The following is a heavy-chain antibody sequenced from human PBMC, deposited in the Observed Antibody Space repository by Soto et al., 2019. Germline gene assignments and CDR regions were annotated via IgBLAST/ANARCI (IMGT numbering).Heavy chain of an antibody. CDR1: GGSISSGGYY. CDR3: ARDKGGYVEWFDP. V-gene: IGHV4-31*03. CDR2: IYYSGST. D-gene: IGHD5-18*01. J-gene: IGHJ5*02. Sequence: QVQLQESGPGLVKPSQTLSLTCTVSGGSISSGGYYWSWIRQHPGKGLEWIGYIYYSGSTYYNPSLQSRVTISVDTSKNQCSLKLSSVTAADTAVYYCARDKGGYVEWFDPWGQGTLVTVSS.